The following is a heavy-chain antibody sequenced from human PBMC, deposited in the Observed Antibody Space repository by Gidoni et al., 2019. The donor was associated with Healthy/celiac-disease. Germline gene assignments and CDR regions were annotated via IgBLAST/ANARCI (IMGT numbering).Heavy chain of an antibody. CDR3: ARIGTLAVAGTLDWYFDL. CDR2: IFSNDEK. Sequence: QVTLKDSGPVLVKPTETRTLTCTVSGFSLSNARMGLSWIRQPPGKSLEWLAHIFSNDEKSYSTSLKSRLTISKDTSKSQVVLTMTNMDPVDTATYYCARIGTLAVAGTLDWYFDLWGRGTLVTVSS. J-gene: IGHJ2*01. V-gene: IGHV2-26*01. CDR1: GFSLSNARMG. D-gene: IGHD6-19*01.